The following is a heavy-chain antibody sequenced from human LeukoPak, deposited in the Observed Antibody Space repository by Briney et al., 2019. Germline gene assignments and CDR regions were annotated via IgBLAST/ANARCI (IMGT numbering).Heavy chain of an antibody. CDR3: AREELLRYFDWQRYHYYYGMDV. J-gene: IGHJ6*04. CDR1: GYTFTSYG. Sequence: GASVTVSFKATGYTFTSYGISWVRRAPGQGLEWMGWISAYNGNTNYAQKLQGRVTMTTDTSTSTAYMELRSLRSDDTAVYYCAREELLRYFDWQRYHYYYGMDVWGEETSATVSS. V-gene: IGHV1-18*01. D-gene: IGHD3-9*01. CDR2: ISAYNGNT.